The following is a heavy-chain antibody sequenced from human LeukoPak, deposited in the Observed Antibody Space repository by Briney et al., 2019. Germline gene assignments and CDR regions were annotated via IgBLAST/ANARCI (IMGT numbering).Heavy chain of an antibody. Sequence: PGGSLRLSCAASGFTFSSYEMNWVRQAPGKGLEWVSYISSSGSTIYYADSVKGRFTISRDNSKNSLYLQINSLRAEDTAVYYCAKVRLQWLVNGYFYYWGEGSLVTVSS. CDR1: GFTFSSYE. CDR2: ISSSGSTI. J-gene: IGHJ4*02. CDR3: AKVRLQWLVNGYFYY. V-gene: IGHV3-48*03. D-gene: IGHD6-19*01.